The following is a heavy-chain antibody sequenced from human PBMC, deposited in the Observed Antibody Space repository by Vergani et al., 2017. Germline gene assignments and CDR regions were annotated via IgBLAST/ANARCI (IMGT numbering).Heavy chain of an antibody. V-gene: IGHV1-46*01. CDR2: INPSGGTT. J-gene: IGHJ6*02. CDR1: GYTFTIYY. Sequence: QVQLVQSGAEVKKPGASVKVSCKASGYTFTIYYVHWVRQAPGQGLEWMGIINPSGGTTSYAQKFQGRVTMTRDTSTSTVYMELSSLRSEDTAVYYCARNTYGDNNYLHYYYYGMDVWGQGTTVTVSS. CDR3: ARNTYGDNNYLHYYYYGMDV. D-gene: IGHD4-17*01.